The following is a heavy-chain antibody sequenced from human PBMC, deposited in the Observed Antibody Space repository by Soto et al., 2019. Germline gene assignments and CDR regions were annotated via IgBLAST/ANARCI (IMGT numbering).Heavy chain of an antibody. CDR2: IYYRGST. J-gene: IGHJ6*02. V-gene: IGHV4-59*11. CDR3: ARDGREASGMDV. CDR1: GGSISSHY. Sequence: SETLSLTCTVSGGSISSHYWSWVRQAPGKGLEWIGHIYYRGSTSYNPSLRSRSTISVDTSNNQFSLKLNSVTTADTAVYYCARDGREASGMDVWGQGTTVTVSS. D-gene: IGHD1-26*01.